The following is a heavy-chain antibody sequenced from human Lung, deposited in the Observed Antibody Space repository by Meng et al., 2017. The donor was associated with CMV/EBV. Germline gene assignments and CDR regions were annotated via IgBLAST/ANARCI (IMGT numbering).Heavy chain of an antibody. J-gene: IGHJ4*02. D-gene: IGHD2-2*01. CDR3: AASSCTTTFCYSYFDY. V-gene: IGHV3-48*03. CDR1: GFSFSIFD. CDR2: ISSSVTYI. Sequence: GGSLRLXCAASGFSFSIFDMNWVRQAPGKGLEWLSYISSSVTYIYYADSVKGRFTISRDNSQNSLFLQMNSMRGEDTAVYYCAASSCTTTFCYSYFDYWGQGALVTVSS.